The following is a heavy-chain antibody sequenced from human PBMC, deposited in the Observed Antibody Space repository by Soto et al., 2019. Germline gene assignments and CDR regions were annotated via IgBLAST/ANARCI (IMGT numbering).Heavy chain of an antibody. J-gene: IGHJ5*02. D-gene: IGHD6-13*01. V-gene: IGHV1-18*01. CDR1: GYTFTSYG. Sequence: GASVKVSRKASGYTFTSYGISWGGQAPGQGLDWMGWISAYNGNTNYAQKLQGRVTMTTDTSTSTAYMELRSLRSDDTAVYYCARWSSSYSSSWYGYNWFDPWGQGTLVTVSS. CDR2: ISAYNGNT. CDR3: ARWSSSYSSSWYGYNWFDP.